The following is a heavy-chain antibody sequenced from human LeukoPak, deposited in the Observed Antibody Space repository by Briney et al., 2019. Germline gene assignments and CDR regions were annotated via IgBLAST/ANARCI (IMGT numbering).Heavy chain of an antibody. V-gene: IGHV5-51*01. CDR3: ARGGMDIVVVPAAPSGWFDP. D-gene: IGHD2-2*03. J-gene: IGHJ5*02. CDR2: IYPGDSDT. CDR1: GYSFTSYW. Sequence: GESLKISCKGSGYSFTSYWIGWVRQMPGEGLEWMGIIYPGDSDTRYSPSFQGQVTISADKSISTAYLQWSSLKASDTAMYYCARGGMDIVVVPAAPSGWFDPWGQGTLVTVSS.